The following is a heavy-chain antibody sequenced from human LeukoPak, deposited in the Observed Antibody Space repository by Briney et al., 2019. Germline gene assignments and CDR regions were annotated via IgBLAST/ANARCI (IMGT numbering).Heavy chain of an antibody. CDR1: GGSISSYY. CDR2: IYYNGST. Sequence: SETLSLTCTVSGGSISSYYWSWIRQPPGKGLEWIGYIYYNGSTNYNPSLKSRVTISVDTSKNQFSLKLSSVTAADTAVYYCARADYGDSYHVWGKGTTVTVSS. V-gene: IGHV4-59*01. D-gene: IGHD4-17*01. CDR3: ARADYGDSYHV. J-gene: IGHJ6*04.